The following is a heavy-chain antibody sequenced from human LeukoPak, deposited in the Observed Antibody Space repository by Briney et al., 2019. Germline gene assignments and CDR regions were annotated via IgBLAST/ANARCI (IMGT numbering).Heavy chain of an antibody. CDR3: ARPYGDYGTGGIDY. CDR1: GFTFSNYA. D-gene: IGHD4-17*01. J-gene: IGHJ4*02. V-gene: IGHV3-30*03. CDR2: ISSDGSNK. Sequence: GRSLRLSCAASGFTFSNYAMHWVRQAPGKGLEWVALISSDGSNKHYADSVKGRFTISRDNSKNTLYLQVNSLRAEDTAVYYCARPYGDYGTGGIDYWGQGTLVTVSS.